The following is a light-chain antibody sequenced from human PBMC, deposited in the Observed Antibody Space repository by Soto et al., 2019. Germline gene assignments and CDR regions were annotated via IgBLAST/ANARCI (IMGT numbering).Light chain of an antibody. CDR2: GAS. J-gene: IGKJ1*01. Sequence: DIQMTQSPSSLSASVGDRVTITCRASQSISNYLNWYQQKPGKAPKLLIYGASSLQSGVPSRFSGSGSGTDFTLTISSLQPEDFATYYCQQSYNTPPTFGQGTKVEIK. CDR1: QSISNY. CDR3: QQSYNTPPT. V-gene: IGKV1-39*01.